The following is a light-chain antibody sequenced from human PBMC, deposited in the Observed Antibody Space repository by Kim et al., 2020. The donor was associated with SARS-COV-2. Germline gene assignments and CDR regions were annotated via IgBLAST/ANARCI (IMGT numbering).Light chain of an antibody. CDR2: GKN. Sequence: SYATWYQQKPGQAPVLVIYGKNNRPSGIPDRFSGSSSANTASLTITGAQAEDEADYYCSSRDTTNNHVVFGGGTKLTVL. CDR3: SSRDTTNNHVV. J-gene: IGLJ3*02. CDR1: SY. V-gene: IGLV3-19*01.